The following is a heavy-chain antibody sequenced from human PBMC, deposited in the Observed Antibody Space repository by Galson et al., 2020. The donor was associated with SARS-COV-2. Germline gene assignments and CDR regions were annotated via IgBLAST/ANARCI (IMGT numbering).Heavy chain of an antibody. J-gene: IGHJ3*02. CDR3: ARLHYGEYAPEAFDI. CDR1: GTSISSGSYS. Sequence: SQTLSLTCAVPGTSISSGSYSWNWIRQPPGKGLEWIGYISHSGGTYYNPSLKSRVTISGDRSKNQFSLRLSSVTAADKAVYYCARLHYGEYAPEAFDIWGPGTRVTVAS. V-gene: IGHV4-30-2*01. CDR2: ISHSGGT. D-gene: IGHD4-17*01.